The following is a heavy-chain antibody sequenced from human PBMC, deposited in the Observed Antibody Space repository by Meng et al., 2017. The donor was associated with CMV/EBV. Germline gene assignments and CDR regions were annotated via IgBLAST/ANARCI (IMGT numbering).Heavy chain of an antibody. CDR1: GYTFTGYY. V-gene: IGHV1-2*02. D-gene: IGHD2-2*03. Sequence: ASVKVSCKASGYTFTGYYMHWVRQAPGQGLEWMGWINPNSGGTNYAQKFQGRVTMTRDTSISTAYMELSRLRSDDMAVYYCARDLFGYCSSTSCSNLGEDVWGQGTTVTVSS. CDR2: INPNSGGT. CDR3: ARDLFGYCSSTSCSNLGEDV. J-gene: IGHJ6*02.